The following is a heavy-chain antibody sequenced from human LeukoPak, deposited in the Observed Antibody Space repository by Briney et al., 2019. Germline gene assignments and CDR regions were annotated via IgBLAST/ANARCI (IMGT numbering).Heavy chain of an antibody. V-gene: IGHV1-46*01. CDR1: GYTFTSYY. D-gene: IGHD1-26*01. CDR2: INPSGGST. J-gene: IGHJ4*02. Sequence: ASVKVSCKASGYTFTSYYMHWVRQAPGQGLEWMGIINPSGGSTSYAQKFQGRVTITRDTSANTAYMELSSLRSEDTAVYYCARDLGSYFDYWGQGTLVTVSS. CDR3: ARDLGSYFDY.